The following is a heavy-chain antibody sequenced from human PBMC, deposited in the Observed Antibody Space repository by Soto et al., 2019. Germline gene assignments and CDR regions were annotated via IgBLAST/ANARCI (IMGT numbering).Heavy chain of an antibody. J-gene: IGHJ4*02. CDR1: GYTFRSYG. Sequence: QVQLVQSGPEVKKPGASVKVSCKATGYTFRSYGVTWARQAPGQGLEWMGWISGYNGNTEYAQKLQGRVTMTTDTSTSTVYMELRSLGSADTAVYYCARDRGVVTSGSAYYFDYWGQGTLVTVSS. V-gene: IGHV1-18*01. D-gene: IGHD2-2*01. CDR2: ISGYNGNT. CDR3: ARDRGVVTSGSAYYFDY.